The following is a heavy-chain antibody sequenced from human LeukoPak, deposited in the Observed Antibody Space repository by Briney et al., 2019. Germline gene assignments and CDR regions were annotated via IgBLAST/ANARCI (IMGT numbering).Heavy chain of an antibody. CDR3: ARDSEMATIRDAFDI. CDR1: GYTFTGYY. D-gene: IGHD5-24*01. J-gene: IGHJ3*02. V-gene: IGHV1-69*05. Sequence: SVKVSCKASGYTFTGYYMHWVRQAPGQGLEWMGGIIPIFGTANYAQKFQGRVTITTDESTSTAYMELSSLRSEDTAVYYCARDSEMATIRDAFDIWGQGTMVTVSS. CDR2: IIPIFGTA.